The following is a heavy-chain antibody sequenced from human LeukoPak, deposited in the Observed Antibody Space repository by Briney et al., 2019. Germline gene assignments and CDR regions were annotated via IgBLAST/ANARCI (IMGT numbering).Heavy chain of an antibody. CDR3: GRTLTTGGWWFDP. D-gene: IGHD3-22*01. J-gene: IGHJ5*02. CDR1: GYTFTSYA. CDR2: INAGNGNT. V-gene: IGHV1-3*01. Sequence: ASVKVSCKASGYTFTSYAMHWVRQAPGQRLEWMGWINAGNGNTKYSQKFQGRVTITRDTSASTAYMELSSLRSEDTAVYYCGRTLTTGGWWFDPWGQGTLVTVSS.